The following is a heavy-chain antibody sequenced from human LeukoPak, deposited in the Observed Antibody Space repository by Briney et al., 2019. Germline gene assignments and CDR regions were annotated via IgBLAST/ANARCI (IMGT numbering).Heavy chain of an antibody. D-gene: IGHD5/OR15-5a*01. CDR1: GFTFSSYW. CDR2: IRNKANSYTT. J-gene: IGHJ4*02. V-gene: IGHV3-72*01. Sequence: GGSLRLSCAASGFTFSSYWMSWVRQAPGKGLEWIGRIRNKANSYTTEYAASVKGRFTVSRDDSKNSLFLQMNSLESEDTAVYYCARRNSVTQGLDNWGQGTLVTVSS. CDR3: ARRNSVTQGLDN.